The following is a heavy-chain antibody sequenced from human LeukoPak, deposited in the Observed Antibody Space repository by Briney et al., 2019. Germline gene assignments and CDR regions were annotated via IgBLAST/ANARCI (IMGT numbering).Heavy chain of an antibody. Sequence: GGSLRLSCAASGFTFSNYGMHWVRQAPGKGLEWVAYIRYDGSKKSYADSVKGRFTISRDNSKNTLYLQMNSLRAEDTAVYYCAKSGYNRFDYWGQGTLVTVSS. J-gene: IGHJ4*02. D-gene: IGHD5-24*01. CDR1: GFTFSNYG. V-gene: IGHV3-30*02. CDR3: AKSGYNRFDY. CDR2: IRYDGSKK.